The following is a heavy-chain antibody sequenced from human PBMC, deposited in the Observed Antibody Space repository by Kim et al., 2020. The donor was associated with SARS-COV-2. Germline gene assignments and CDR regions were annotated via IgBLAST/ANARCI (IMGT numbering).Heavy chain of an antibody. Sequence: ASVKVSCKASGYTFSSYDINWVRQATGQGLEWMGWMNPNSGNTGYAQKFQGRVTMTRNTSIGTAYMELSSLRSEDTAVYYCARGQRYCSRASCYNFDYWGQGTLVTVSS. CDR1: GYTFSSYD. J-gene: IGHJ4*02. CDR2: MNPNSGNT. V-gene: IGHV1-8*01. D-gene: IGHD2-2*02. CDR3: ARGQRYCSRASCYNFDY.